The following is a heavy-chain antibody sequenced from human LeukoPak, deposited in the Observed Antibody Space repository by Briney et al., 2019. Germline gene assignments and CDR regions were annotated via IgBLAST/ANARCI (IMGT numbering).Heavy chain of an antibody. CDR3: ARAMCGGGSCYSGPFDP. J-gene: IGHJ5*02. V-gene: IGHV4-59*01. D-gene: IGHD2-15*01. CDR2: IYYSGST. CDR1: GGSISSYY. Sequence: PSETLSLTCTVSGGSISSYYWSWIRQPPGKGLEWIGYIYYSGSTNYNPSLKSRVTISVDTSKNQFSLKLSSVTAADTAVHYCARAMCGGGSCYSGPFDPWGQGTLVTVSS.